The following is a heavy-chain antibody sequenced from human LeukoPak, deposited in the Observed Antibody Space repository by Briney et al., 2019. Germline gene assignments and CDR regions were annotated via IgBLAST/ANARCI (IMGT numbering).Heavy chain of an antibody. CDR3: AKNPPRIRYFAWPKDY. CDR2: ISGSGGST. D-gene: IGHD3-9*01. V-gene: IGHV3-23*01. J-gene: IGHJ4*02. CDR1: EFTFSSYA. Sequence: GGSLRLSCAASEFTFSSYAMSWVRQAPGKGLEWVSAISGSGGSTYYADSVKGRFTISRDNSENTLYLQMNSLRAEDTAVYYCAKNPPRIRYFAWPKDYWGQGTLVTVSS.